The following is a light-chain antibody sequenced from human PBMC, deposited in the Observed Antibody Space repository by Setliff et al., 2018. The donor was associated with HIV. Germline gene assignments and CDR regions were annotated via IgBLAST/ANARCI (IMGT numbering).Light chain of an antibody. CDR3: CSYASSSLSYV. Sequence: QSALTQPRSVSGSPGQSVTISCTGTSSDVGGYNYVSWYQQHPGKAPKLMIYDVTKRPSGVPDRFSGSKSGNTASLTISGLQAEDEADYYCCSYASSSLSYVFGAGTKVTVL. J-gene: IGLJ1*01. CDR1: SSDVGGYNY. CDR2: DVT. V-gene: IGLV2-11*01.